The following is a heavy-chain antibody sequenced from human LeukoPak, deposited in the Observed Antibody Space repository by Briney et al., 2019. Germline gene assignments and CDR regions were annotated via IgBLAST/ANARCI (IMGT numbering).Heavy chain of an antibody. CDR3: AREGLYCSGGSCYSVPNWFDP. Sequence: GGSLRLSCAASGFTFSSYTMSWVRQAPGKGLEWVSAISGSGGSTYYADSVKGRFTISRDNSKNTLYLQMNSLRAEDTAVYYCAREGLYCSGGSCYSVPNWFDPWGQGTLVTVSS. CDR2: ISGSGGST. V-gene: IGHV3-23*01. D-gene: IGHD2-15*01. J-gene: IGHJ5*02. CDR1: GFTFSSYT.